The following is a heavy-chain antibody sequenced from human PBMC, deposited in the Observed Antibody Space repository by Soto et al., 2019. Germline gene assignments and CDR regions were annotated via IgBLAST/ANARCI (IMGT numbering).Heavy chain of an antibody. Sequence: GASVKVSCKATGYTFTSSVMHWARQAPGQKLEWMGWINAGNGNTKYSQKFQGRVTITRDTSASTAYMELRSLRSDDTAVYYCARDAYGSGSYYNQVSFDYWGQGTLVTVSS. V-gene: IGHV1-3*01. D-gene: IGHD3-10*01. CDR1: GYTFTSSV. J-gene: IGHJ4*02. CDR2: INAGNGNT. CDR3: ARDAYGSGSYYNQVSFDY.